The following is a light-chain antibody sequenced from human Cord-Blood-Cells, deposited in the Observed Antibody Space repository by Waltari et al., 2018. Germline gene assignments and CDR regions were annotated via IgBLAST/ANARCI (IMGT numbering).Light chain of an antibody. CDR1: NLGSKS. CDR2: YDS. CDR3: QVWDSSSDHPV. J-gene: IGLJ3*02. Sequence: SYVLTQPPSVSVAPGKTARITCGGNNLGSKSVHWYQQKPGQAPVLVIYYDSDRPSGIPERVSGSNAGNTAPLTISRVEAGDEADYYCQVWDSSSDHPVFGGGTKLTVL. V-gene: IGLV3-21*04.